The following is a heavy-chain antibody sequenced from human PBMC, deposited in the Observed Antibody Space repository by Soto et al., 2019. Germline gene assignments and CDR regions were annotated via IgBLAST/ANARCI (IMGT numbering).Heavy chain of an antibody. Sequence: QVQLVASGGGVVQPGRSLRLSCAASGFTFSSYGMHWVRQAPGKGLEWVAVIWYDGSNKYYADSVKGRFTISRDNSKNTLYLQMNSLRAEDTAVYYCAREACSGGSCYAEAFDIWGQGTMVTVSS. CDR1: GFTFSSYG. CDR3: AREACSGGSCYAEAFDI. CDR2: IWYDGSNK. D-gene: IGHD2-15*01. J-gene: IGHJ3*02. V-gene: IGHV3-33*01.